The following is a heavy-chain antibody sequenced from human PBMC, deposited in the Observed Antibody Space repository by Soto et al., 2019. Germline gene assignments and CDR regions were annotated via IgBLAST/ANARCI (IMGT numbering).Heavy chain of an antibody. CDR2: IYYSGST. CDR3: ARRGNIAAAGTVYYYYMDV. V-gene: IGHV4-39*01. D-gene: IGHD6-13*01. J-gene: IGHJ6*03. CDR1: GGSISSSSYY. Sequence: SETLSLTCTVSGGSISSSSYYWGWIRQPPGKGLEWIGSIYYSGSTYYNPSLKSRVTISVDTSKNQFSLKLSSVTAADTAVYYCARRGNIAAAGTVYYYYMDVWGKGTTVTVYS.